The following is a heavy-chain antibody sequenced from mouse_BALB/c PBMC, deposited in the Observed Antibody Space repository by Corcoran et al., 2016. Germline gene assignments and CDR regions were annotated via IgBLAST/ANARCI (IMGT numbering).Heavy chain of an antibody. D-gene: IGHD1-2*01. J-gene: IGHJ2*01. Sequence: DVQLQESGPGLVKPSQSLSLTCSVTGYSITSGYYWNWIRQFPGNKLEWMGYISYDGSNNYNPSLKNRISITRDTSKNQFFLKLNSVTTEDTATHYCASGTTATYFDYWGQGTTLTVSS. CDR3: ASGTTATYFDY. CDR1: GYSITSGYY. CDR2: ISYDGSN. V-gene: IGHV3-6*02.